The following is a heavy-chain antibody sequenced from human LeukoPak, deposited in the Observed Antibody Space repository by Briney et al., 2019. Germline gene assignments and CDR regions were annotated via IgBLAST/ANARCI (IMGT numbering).Heavy chain of an antibody. V-gene: IGHV4-30-4*08. J-gene: IGHJ6*03. CDR1: VGSISSGDYY. Sequence: SQTLSLTCTVSVGSISSGDYYWSWIRQPPGKGLEWIGYIYYSGSTYYNPSLKSRVTISVDTSKNQFSLKLSSVTAADTAVYYCARANTIFGVVIILDYYYMDVWGKGTTVTVSS. CDR3: ARANTIFGVVIILDYYYMDV. D-gene: IGHD3-3*01. CDR2: IYYSGST.